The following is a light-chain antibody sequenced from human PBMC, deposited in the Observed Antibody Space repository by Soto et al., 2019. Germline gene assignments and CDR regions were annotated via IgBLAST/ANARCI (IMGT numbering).Light chain of an antibody. Sequence: ILMTQSPATLSSSVLGIITITCRASQGISNWLAWYQQKPGKAPKLLIYDASTLESGVPSRFSGSGSGTEFTLTISSMLPDDFATYYCKQFRGTFGQGTKVDIK. V-gene: IGKV1-5*01. CDR1: QGISNW. CDR3: KQFRGT. J-gene: IGKJ1*01. CDR2: DAS.